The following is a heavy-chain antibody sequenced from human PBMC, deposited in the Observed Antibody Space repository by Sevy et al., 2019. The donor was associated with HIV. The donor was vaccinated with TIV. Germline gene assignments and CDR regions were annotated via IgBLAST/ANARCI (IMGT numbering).Heavy chain of an antibody. CDR1: GFTVSSYY. V-gene: IGHV3-66*01. CDR3: ASPMATAGMGVGY. D-gene: IGHD6-13*01. Sequence: GGSLRLSCAASGFTVSSYYMTWVRQAPGKGLEWVSVIYSDGSTYYTDSVKGGFTMSRDNSKNTLYLQMNSLRVEDTAVYYCASPMATAGMGVGYWGQGTLVTVSS. CDR2: IYSDGST. J-gene: IGHJ4*02.